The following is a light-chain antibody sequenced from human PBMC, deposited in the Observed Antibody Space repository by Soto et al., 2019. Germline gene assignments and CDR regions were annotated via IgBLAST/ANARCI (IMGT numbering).Light chain of an antibody. CDR3: QQRSIWPPLT. V-gene: IGKV3-11*01. Sequence: EIVLTQSRGTLSLSPGERATLSCRASQSVSSFLAWYQQKPGQAPRLLIYDASNRATGIPARFSGSGSGTDFTLTISSLEPEDFAVYYCQQRSIWPPLTFGGGTKVEIK. CDR1: QSVSSF. J-gene: IGKJ4*01. CDR2: DAS.